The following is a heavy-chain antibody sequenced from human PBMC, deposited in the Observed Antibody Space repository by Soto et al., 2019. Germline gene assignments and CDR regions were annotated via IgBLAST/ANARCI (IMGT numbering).Heavy chain of an antibody. CDR1: GFNFINAW. V-gene: IGHV3-15*07. D-gene: IGHD1-26*01. CDR3: SALGV. J-gene: IGHJ6*02. CDR2: SKSKTDGGTT. Sequence: EVQLVESGGGLVEPGGSLRLSCAASGFNFINAWMHWVRQAPGKGLEWVGRSKSKTDGGTTDYAAPVKGRFIISRDDSKNTLYLQINSLKMEDTAVYYCSALGVWGQGTTVTVSS.